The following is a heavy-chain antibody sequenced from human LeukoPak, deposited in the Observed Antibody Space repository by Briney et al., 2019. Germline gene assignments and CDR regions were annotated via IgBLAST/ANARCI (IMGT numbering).Heavy chain of an antibody. J-gene: IGHJ4*02. CDR1: GFTFSSYS. Sequence: GSLRLSCAASGFTFSSYSTNWVRQAPGKGLEWVSSISSSSSYIYYADSVKGRLTISRDNAKNSLYLQMNSLRAEDTAVYYCARDRGNTVFDYWGQGTLVTVSS. CDR2: ISSSSSYI. D-gene: IGHD1/OR15-1a*01. CDR3: ARDRGNTVFDY. V-gene: IGHV3-21*01.